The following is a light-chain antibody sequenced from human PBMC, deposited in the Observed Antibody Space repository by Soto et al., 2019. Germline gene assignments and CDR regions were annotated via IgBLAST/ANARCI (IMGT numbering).Light chain of an antibody. Sequence: EIDLTQSPVILSLSPGDRATLSCRASQSVSSFIAWYQQKPGQAPRLLIYDAFNRASGIPARFSGSGSGTDFTLTISSLEPEDFAVYYCQQRSSWPSFGPGTKVDVK. CDR3: QQRSSWPS. CDR2: DAF. CDR1: QSVSSF. V-gene: IGKV3-11*01. J-gene: IGKJ3*01.